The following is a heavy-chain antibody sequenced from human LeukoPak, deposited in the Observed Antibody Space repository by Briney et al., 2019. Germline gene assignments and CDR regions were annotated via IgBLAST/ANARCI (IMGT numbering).Heavy chain of an antibody. Sequence: GGSLRLSCVASGFTFSNYAMIWVRQAPGKGLEWFSPTSATGGSTYYADSVKGRFTISRDNSKKTLYLQMNSLTVEDTAVYYCARGGLDWLLYSQFDYWGQGTLVTASS. D-gene: IGHD3-9*01. CDR2: TSATGGST. CDR1: GFTFSNYA. J-gene: IGHJ4*02. CDR3: ARGGLDWLLYSQFDY. V-gene: IGHV3-23*01.